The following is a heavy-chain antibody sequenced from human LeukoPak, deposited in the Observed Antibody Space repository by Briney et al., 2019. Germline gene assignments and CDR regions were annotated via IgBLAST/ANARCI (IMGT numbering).Heavy chain of an antibody. CDR3: ARGYYDSSGYPRYYYYGMDV. D-gene: IGHD3-22*01. CDR2: IYDSGST. CDR1: GYSISSGYY. J-gene: IGHJ6*02. V-gene: IGHV4-59*13. Sequence: PSESLSLTCTVSGYSISSGYYWCLIRQPPGKGLGWIGYIYDSGSTNYNPSLKSRVTISVDTSKNQFSLKLSSVTAADTAVYYCARGYYDSSGYPRYYYYGMDVWGQGTTVTVSS.